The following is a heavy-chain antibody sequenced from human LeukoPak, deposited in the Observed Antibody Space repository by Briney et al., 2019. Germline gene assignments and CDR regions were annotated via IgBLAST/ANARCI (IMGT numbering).Heavy chain of an antibody. Sequence: SETLSLACTVSGDSISSYYWSWIRQPPGGGLEWVGYIYHSGSTNYNPCLKSRVTISVDTSKNQFSLKLISVTAADTAVYYCARALRQQLVTGWFDPWGQGTLVTVSS. V-gene: IGHV4-59*01. CDR2: IYHSGST. CDR1: GDSISSYY. J-gene: IGHJ5*02. D-gene: IGHD6-13*01. CDR3: ARALRQQLVTGWFDP.